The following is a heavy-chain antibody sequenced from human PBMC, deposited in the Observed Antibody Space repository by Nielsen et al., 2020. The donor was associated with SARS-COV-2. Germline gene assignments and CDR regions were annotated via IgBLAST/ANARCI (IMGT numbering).Heavy chain of an antibody. CDR3: ARVGSSGYFRHYFDY. CDR2: IYYSGST. D-gene: IGHD3-22*01. V-gene: IGHV4-59*01. Sequence: SETLSLTCTVSGGPISSYYWSWIRQPPGKGLEWIGYIYYSGSTNYNPSLKSRVTISVDTSKNQFSLKLSSVTAADTAVYYCARVGSSGYFRHYFDYWGQGTLVTVSS. J-gene: IGHJ4*02. CDR1: GGPISSYY.